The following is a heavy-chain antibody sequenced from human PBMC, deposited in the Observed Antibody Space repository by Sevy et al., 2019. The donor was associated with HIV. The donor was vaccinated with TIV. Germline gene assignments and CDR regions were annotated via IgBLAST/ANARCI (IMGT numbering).Heavy chain of an antibody. V-gene: IGHV3-48*03. CDR3: ASSKDYGGRNWFDP. CDR2: ISSSGSTI. Sequence: GGSLRLSCAASGFTFSSYEMNWVRQAPGKGLEWVSYISSSGSTIYYADSVKGRFTISRDNAKNSLYLQMNSLRAEDTAVYYCASSKDYGGRNWFDPWGQGTLVTVSS. J-gene: IGHJ5*01. D-gene: IGHD4-17*01. CDR1: GFTFSSYE.